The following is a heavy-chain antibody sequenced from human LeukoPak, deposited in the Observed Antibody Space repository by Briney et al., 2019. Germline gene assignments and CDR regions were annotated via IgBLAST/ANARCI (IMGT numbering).Heavy chain of an antibody. V-gene: IGHV3-23*01. CDR3: AKDTLIIAAAGSYSDY. D-gene: IGHD6-13*01. CDR1: GFTFSIYA. Sequence: GGSLRLSCAASGFTFSIYAMSWVRQAPGKGLEWVSGISGNSGSTYYADSVRGRFTISRDNSKNTLYLQMNSLRAEDTAVYYRAKDTLIIAAAGSYSDYWGQGTLVIVSS. J-gene: IGHJ4*02. CDR2: ISGNSGST.